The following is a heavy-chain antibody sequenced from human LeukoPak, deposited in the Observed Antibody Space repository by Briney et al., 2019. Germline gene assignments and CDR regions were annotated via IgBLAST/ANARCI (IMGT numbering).Heavy chain of an antibody. CDR2: IIPIFGTA. Sequence: SVKVSCKASGGTFSSYAISWVRQAAGQGLEWMVGIIPIFGTANYAQKFQGRVTITADESTSTAYMELSSLRSEETAVYYCAREGGLTVTTFAFDIWGQGTMVTVSS. D-gene: IGHD4-17*01. J-gene: IGHJ3*02. V-gene: IGHV1-69*01. CDR1: GGTFSSYA. CDR3: AREGGLTVTTFAFDI.